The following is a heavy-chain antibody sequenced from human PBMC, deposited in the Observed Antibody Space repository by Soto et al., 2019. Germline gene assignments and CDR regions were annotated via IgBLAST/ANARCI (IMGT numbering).Heavy chain of an antibody. Sequence: SESLSLTCAVYGGSFSGYYWSWIRQPPGKGLEWIGEINHSGSTNYNPSLKSRVTISVDTSKNQFSLKLSSVTAADTAVYYCARGLAAAGKGGMDVWGQGTTVTVSS. D-gene: IGHD6-13*01. V-gene: IGHV4-34*01. CDR2: INHSGST. J-gene: IGHJ6*02. CDR3: ARGLAAAGKGGMDV. CDR1: GGSFSGYY.